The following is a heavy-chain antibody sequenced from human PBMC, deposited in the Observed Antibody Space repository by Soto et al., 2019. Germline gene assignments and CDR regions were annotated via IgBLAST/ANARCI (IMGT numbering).Heavy chain of an antibody. V-gene: IGHV3-30*18. Sequence: QVQLVESGGGVVQPGRSLRLSCAASGFTFSSYGMHWVRQAPGKGLEWVAVISYDGSNKYYADSVKGRFTISRDNSKNTLDLQMNSLKAEDTAVYYCAKGDRRRQLVPLDYWGQGTLVTVSS. D-gene: IGHD6-13*01. J-gene: IGHJ4*02. CDR3: AKGDRRRQLVPLDY. CDR2: ISYDGSNK. CDR1: GFTFSSYG.